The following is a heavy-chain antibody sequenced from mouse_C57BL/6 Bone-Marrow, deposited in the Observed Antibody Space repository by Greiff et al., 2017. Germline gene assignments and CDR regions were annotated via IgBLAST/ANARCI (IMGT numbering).Heavy chain of an antibody. J-gene: IGHJ3*01. CDR2: IYPRSGNT. V-gene: IGHV1-81*01. CDR3: ARYDGYYRAY. Sequence: VQLQQSGAELARPGASVKLSCKASGYTFTSYGISWVKQRTGQGLEWIGEIYPRSGNTYYNEKFKGKATLTADKSSSTAYMELCSLTSEDSAVYFCARYDGYYRAYWGQGTLVTVSA. CDR1: GYTFTSYG. D-gene: IGHD2-3*01.